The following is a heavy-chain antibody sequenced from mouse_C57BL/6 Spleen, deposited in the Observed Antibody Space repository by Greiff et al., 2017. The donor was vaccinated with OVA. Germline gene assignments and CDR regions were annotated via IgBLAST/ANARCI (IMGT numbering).Heavy chain of an antibody. CDR3: ARNYDYDEGYYYAMDY. D-gene: IGHD2-4*01. V-gene: IGHV2-2*01. Sequence: VQLKQSGPGLVQPSQSLSITCTVSGFSLTSYGVHWVRQSPGKGLEWLGVIWSGGSTDYNAAFISRLSISKDNSKSQVFFKMNSLQADDTSIYYCARNYDYDEGYYYAMDYWGQGTSVTVSS. J-gene: IGHJ4*01. CDR2: IWSGGST. CDR1: GFSLTSYG.